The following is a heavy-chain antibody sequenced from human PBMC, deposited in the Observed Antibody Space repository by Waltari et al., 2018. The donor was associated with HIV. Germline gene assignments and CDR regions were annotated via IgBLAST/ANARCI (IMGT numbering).Heavy chain of an antibody. CDR3: ARGLGSHFDY. V-gene: IGHV3-21*02. CDR2: ISGSSHFI. D-gene: IGHD1-26*01. J-gene: IGHJ4*02. CDR1: GFTFSPYN. Sequence: EVQLVESGGGLVKPGETLRLSCAASGFTFSPYNLNWLRQAPGKGLEWVSSISGSSHFIYYADLVKGRFTISRDNAKNSLYLQMSSLRAEDTAVYYCARGLGSHFDYWGQGTLVTVSS.